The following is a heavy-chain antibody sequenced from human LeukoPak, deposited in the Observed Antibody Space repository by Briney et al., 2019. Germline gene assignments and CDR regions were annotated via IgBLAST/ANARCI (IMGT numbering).Heavy chain of an antibody. V-gene: IGHV4-30-2*01. J-gene: IGHJ3*02. CDR3: ARFGSGGAQGEAFDI. Sequence: KASQTLSLTCTVSGGSVSGASVGRGAHFWNWIRQAPGKGLEWIGYIYQSGSTYFNPSLKSRVTISVDKSKNQFSLKLSSVTAADTAVYYCARFGSGGAQGEAFDIWGKGTMITVSS. CDR2: IYQSGST. D-gene: IGHD3-16*01. CDR1: GASVGRGAHF.